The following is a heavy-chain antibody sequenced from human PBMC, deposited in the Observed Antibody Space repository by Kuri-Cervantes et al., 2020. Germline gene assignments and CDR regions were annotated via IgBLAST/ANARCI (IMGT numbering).Heavy chain of an antibody. CDR1: GFTFSSYW. CDR3: AKTGPFGNDYFDY. J-gene: IGHJ4*02. CDR2: IKQDGSEK. Sequence: GGSLRLSCAASGFTFSSYWMSWVRQAPGKGLEWVANIKQDGSEKYHVDSVKGRFTISRDNAKNSLYLQMNSLRAEDTAVYYCAKTGPFGNDYFDYWGQGTLVTVSS. V-gene: IGHV3-7*03. D-gene: IGHD1-14*01.